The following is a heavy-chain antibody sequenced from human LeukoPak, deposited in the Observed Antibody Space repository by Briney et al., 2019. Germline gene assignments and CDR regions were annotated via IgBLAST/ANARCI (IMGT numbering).Heavy chain of an antibody. Sequence: GGSLRLSCAASGFTFSSYSMNWVRQAPGKGLEWVSSISSSSSYIYYADSLKGRFTISRDNAKNSLYLQMNSLRAEDTAVYYCASLAGTSSVDYWGQGTLVTVSS. J-gene: IGHJ4*02. CDR1: GFTFSSYS. CDR3: ASLAGTSSVDY. CDR2: ISSSSSYI. V-gene: IGHV3-21*01. D-gene: IGHD6-13*01.